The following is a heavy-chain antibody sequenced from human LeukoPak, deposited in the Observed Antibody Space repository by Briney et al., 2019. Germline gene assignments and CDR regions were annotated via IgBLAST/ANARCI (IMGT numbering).Heavy chain of an antibody. Sequence: GRSLRLSCAASGFTFSSYGMHGVRQAPGKGLEWVAVISYDGSNKYYADSVKGRFTISRDNSKNTLYLQMNSLRAEDTAVYYCAKDLDIAARRWAYYYYGMDVWGQGTTVTVSS. J-gene: IGHJ6*02. CDR2: ISYDGSNK. V-gene: IGHV3-30*18. D-gene: IGHD6-6*01. CDR1: GFTFSSYG. CDR3: AKDLDIAARRWAYYYYGMDV.